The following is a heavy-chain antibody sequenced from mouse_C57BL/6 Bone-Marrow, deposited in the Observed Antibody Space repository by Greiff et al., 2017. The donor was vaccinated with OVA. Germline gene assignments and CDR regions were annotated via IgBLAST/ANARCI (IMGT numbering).Heavy chain of an antibody. D-gene: IGHD1-1*01. CDR3: AFITTVVPHWYFDV. CDR2: IYPGSGNT. Sequence: VQLQQSGAELVRPGASVKLSCKASGYTFTDYYINWVKQRPGQGLEWIARIYPGSGNTYYNEKFKGKATLTAEKSSSTAYMQLSSLTSEDSAVYFCAFITTVVPHWYFDVWGTGTTVTVSS. V-gene: IGHV1-76*01. CDR1: GYTFTDYY. J-gene: IGHJ1*03.